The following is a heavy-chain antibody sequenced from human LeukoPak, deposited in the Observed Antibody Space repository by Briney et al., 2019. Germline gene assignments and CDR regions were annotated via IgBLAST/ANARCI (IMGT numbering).Heavy chain of an antibody. CDR3: AGEIVVVPAAIVGFDP. D-gene: IGHD2-2*02. J-gene: IGHJ5*02. Sequence: SETLSLTCTVSGGSISSYYWSWIRQPAGKGLEWIGRIYTSGSTSYNPSLKSRVTMSVDTSKNQFSLKLSSVTAADTAVYYCAGEIVVVPAAIVGFDPWGQGTLVTVSS. CDR1: GGSISSYY. CDR2: IYTSGST. V-gene: IGHV4-4*07.